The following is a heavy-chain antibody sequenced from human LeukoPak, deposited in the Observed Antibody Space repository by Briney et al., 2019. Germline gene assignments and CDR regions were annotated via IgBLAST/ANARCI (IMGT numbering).Heavy chain of an antibody. CDR3: ARVRVVKNPLDY. V-gene: IGHV3-48*01. CDR1: GFTFSSYS. J-gene: IGHJ4*02. D-gene: IGHD3-3*01. Sequence: GGSLRLSCAASGFTFSSYSMNWVRQAPGKGLEWVSYISSSSSTLYYGDSVKGRFTISRDNAKYSLYLQMNSLRAEDTAVYYCARVRVVKNPLDYWGQGALVSVSS. CDR2: ISSSSSTL.